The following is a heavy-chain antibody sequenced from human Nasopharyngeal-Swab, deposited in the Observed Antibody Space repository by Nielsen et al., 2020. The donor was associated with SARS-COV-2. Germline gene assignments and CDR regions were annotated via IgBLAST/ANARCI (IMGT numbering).Heavy chain of an antibody. CDR3: ARESGGDSGWFDP. J-gene: IGHJ5*02. CDR1: GGSISSYY. V-gene: IGHV4-59*01. D-gene: IGHD5-12*01. Sequence: GSLRLSCTVSGGSISSYYWSWIRQPPGKGLEWIGSIYYSGSTNYNPSLKSRVTISVDTSRNQFSLKLSSVTAADTAVYYCARESGGDSGWFDPWGQGTLVTVSS. CDR2: IYYSGST.